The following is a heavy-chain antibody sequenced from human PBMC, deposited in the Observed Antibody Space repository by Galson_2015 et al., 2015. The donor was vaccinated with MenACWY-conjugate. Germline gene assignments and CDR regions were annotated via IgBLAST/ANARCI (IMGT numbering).Heavy chain of an antibody. CDR2: IKHDGSGT. Sequence: SLRLSCAGSGFTFDDKDMHWVRHAPGAGLQWVANIKHDGSGTYYVDSVKGRFTISRDNAKNSLYLQMNSLRAEDTAVYYCARTAGSVPPWGLGTLVTVSS. D-gene: IGHD6-13*01. J-gene: IGHJ5*02. CDR3: ARTAGSVPP. V-gene: IGHV3-7*01. CDR1: GFTFDDKD.